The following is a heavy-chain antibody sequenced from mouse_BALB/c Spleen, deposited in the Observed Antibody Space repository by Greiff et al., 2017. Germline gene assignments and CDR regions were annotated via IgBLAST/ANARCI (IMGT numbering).Heavy chain of an antibody. CDR3: ARGITTVVATRDFDY. D-gene: IGHD1-1*01. V-gene: IGHV5-6*01. Sequence: EVNVVESGGDLVKPGGSLKLSCAASGFTFSSYGMSWVRQTPDKRLEWVATISSGGSYTYYPDSVKGRFTISRDNAKNTLYLQMSSLKSEDTAMYYCARGITTVVATRDFDYWGQGTTLTVSS. CDR1: GFTFSSYG. J-gene: IGHJ2*01. CDR2: ISSGGSYT.